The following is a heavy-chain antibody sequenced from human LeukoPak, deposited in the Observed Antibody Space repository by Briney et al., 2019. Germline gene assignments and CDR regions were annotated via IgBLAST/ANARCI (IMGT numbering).Heavy chain of an antibody. CDR1: GFTFSSYA. J-gene: IGHJ3*02. CDR2: ISYDGSNK. Sequence: GGSLRLSCAASGFTFSSYAMHWVRQAPGKGLEWVAVISYDGSNKYYADSVKGRFTISRDNSKNTLYPQMNSLRAEDTAVYYCARDSSDGTSMAGGAFDIWGQGTMVTVSS. D-gene: IGHD2-2*01. V-gene: IGHV3-30-3*01. CDR3: ARDSSDGTSMAGGAFDI.